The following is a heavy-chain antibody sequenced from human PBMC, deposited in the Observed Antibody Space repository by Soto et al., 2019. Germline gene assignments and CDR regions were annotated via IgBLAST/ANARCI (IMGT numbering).Heavy chain of an antibody. D-gene: IGHD2-15*01. CDR2: IFHSGTT. CDR3: SRDPKGGWADY. J-gene: IGHJ4*02. V-gene: IGHV4-59*01. CDR1: GGSISGFY. Sequence: QVQLQESGPGLVKPSETLSLTCIVSGGSISGFYWSWIRQPPGKGLEWIGYIFHSGTTNYNPSLKSRATVSVDTSKNQFSLNLSSVTAADTAVYYHSRDPKGGWADYWGPGTLVTVSS.